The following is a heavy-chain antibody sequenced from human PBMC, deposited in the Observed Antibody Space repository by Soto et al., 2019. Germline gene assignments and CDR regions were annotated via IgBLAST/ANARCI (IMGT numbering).Heavy chain of an antibody. V-gene: IGHV4-39*01. CDR1: GGSISSSSYY. CDR2: IYYSGST. D-gene: IGHD3-10*01. Sequence: QLQLQESGPGLVKPSETLSLTCTVSGGSISSSSYYWGWIRQPPGKGVEWIGSIYYSGSTYYNPSLKGRVTISVDTSENQFSLVLSSVTAADTAVYYCVRAVRGVIVDYWGQGTLVTVSS. J-gene: IGHJ4*02. CDR3: VRAVRGVIVDY.